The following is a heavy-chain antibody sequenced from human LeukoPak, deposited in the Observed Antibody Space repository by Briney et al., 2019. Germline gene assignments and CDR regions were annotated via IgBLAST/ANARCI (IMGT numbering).Heavy chain of an antibody. J-gene: IGHJ3*02. CDR3: ARSYDSSGYYYDNGEAFDI. CDR1: GGSISSYY. D-gene: IGHD3-22*01. V-gene: IGHV4-59*01. CDR2: IYYSGST. Sequence: SETLSLTCTASGGSISSYYWSWIRQPPGKGLEWIGYIYYSGSTNYNPSLKSRVTISVDTSKNQFSLKLSSVTAADTAVYYCARSYDSSGYYYDNGEAFDIWGQGTMVTVSS.